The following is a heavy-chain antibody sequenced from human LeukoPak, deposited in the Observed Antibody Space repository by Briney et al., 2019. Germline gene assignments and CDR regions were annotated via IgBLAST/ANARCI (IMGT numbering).Heavy chain of an antibody. CDR2: ITYDGREK. J-gene: IGHJ4*02. D-gene: IGHD6-13*01. Sequence: GGSLRLSCAASVFTFSSYCMRWVRQAPGRGLEWVANITYDGREKDYADSVKGRFTISRDNPKNTLYVQMNTVSGVDRAVFHCGGGIEAGGLFFDYWGQGTLVTVSS. CDR1: VFTFSSYC. CDR3: GGGIEAGGLFFDY. V-gene: IGHV3-7*04.